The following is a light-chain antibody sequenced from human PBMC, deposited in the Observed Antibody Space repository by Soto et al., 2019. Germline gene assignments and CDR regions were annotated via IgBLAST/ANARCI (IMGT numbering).Light chain of an antibody. CDR2: EVS. J-gene: IGLJ1*01. Sequence: QSVLTQPASVSGSPGQSITISCTGTSSDVGNYKYVSWYQQHPGKAPKLMIYEVSNRPSGVSNRFSGSKSGNTASLTISGLQAEDETDYYCFSYTDSSNYVFGTGTKVTVL. CDR3: FSYTDSSNYV. CDR1: SSDVGNYKY. V-gene: IGLV2-14*01.